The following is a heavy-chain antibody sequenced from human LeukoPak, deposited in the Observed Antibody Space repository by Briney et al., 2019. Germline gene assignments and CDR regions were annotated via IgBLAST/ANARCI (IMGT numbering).Heavy chain of an antibody. D-gene: IGHD1/OR15-1a*01. J-gene: IGHJ4*02. CDR3: ARDGGITGTDY. CDR1: GGTSSSYA. V-gene: IGHV1-69*05. Sequence: SVKVSCKASGGTSSSYAISWVRQAPGQGLEWMGRIIPIFGTANYAQKFQGRVTITTDESTSTAYMELSSLRSEDTAVYYCARDGGITGTDYWGQGTLVTVSS. CDR2: IIPIFGTA.